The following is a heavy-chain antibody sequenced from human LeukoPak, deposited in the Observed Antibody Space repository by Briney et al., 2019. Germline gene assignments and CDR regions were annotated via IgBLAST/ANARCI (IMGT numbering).Heavy chain of an antibody. CDR3: ARGGYDSSGLHALDI. J-gene: IGHJ3*02. V-gene: IGHV1-69*13. CDR1: GYTFTSYG. D-gene: IGHD3-22*01. Sequence: SVKVSCKASGYTFTSYGISWVRQAPGQGLEWMGGIIPIFGTANYAQKFQGRVTITADESTGTAYMELSSLRSEDTAVYYCARGGYDSSGLHALDIWGQGTMVTVSS. CDR2: IIPIFGTA.